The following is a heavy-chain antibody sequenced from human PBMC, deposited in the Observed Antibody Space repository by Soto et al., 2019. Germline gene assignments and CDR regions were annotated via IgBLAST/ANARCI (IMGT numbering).Heavy chain of an antibody. V-gene: IGHV1-69*13. J-gene: IGHJ3*02. CDR3: ARDPHTYYDSSCYPLLGAFDI. CDR1: GGTFSSYA. CDR2: IIPIFGTA. D-gene: IGHD3-22*01. Sequence: GASVKVSCKASGGTFSSYAISWVRQAPGQGLEWMGGIIPIFGTANYAQKFQGRVTITADESTSTAYMELSSLRSEDTAVYYCARDPHTYYDSSCYPLLGAFDIWGQGTMVTVSS.